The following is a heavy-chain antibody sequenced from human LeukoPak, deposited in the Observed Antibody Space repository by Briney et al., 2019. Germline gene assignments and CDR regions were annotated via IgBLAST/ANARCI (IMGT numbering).Heavy chain of an antibody. CDR3: ARGTEAGYGYGEFDY. J-gene: IGHJ4*02. CDR2: INHSGST. D-gene: IGHD5-18*01. Sequence: SETLSLTCAVYGGPFSGYYWSWIRQPPGKGLEWIGEINHSGSTNYNPSLKSRVTISVDTSKNQFSLQLSSVTAADTAVYYCARGTEAGYGYGEFDYWGQGTLVTVSS. V-gene: IGHV4-34*01. CDR1: GGPFSGYY.